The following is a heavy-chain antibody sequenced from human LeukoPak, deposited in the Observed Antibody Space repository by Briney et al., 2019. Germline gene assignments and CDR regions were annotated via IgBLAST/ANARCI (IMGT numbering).Heavy chain of an antibody. CDR2: NAGNGNT. V-gene: IGHV1-3*01. Sequence: NAGNGNTKYSQKFQGRVTITRDTSASTAYMELSSLRSEDTAVYYCARGTHSIAVAGYNFWGQGTLVTVSS. D-gene: IGHD6-19*01. J-gene: IGHJ4*02. CDR3: ARGTHSIAVAGYNF.